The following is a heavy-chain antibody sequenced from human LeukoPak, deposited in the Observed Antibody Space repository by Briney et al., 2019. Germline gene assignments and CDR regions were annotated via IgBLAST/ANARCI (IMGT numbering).Heavy chain of an antibody. CDR3: ATDGGRDGYPFDY. J-gene: IGHJ4*02. Sequence: ASVKVSCKVSGYTLTELSMHWVRQAPGKGLEWMGGFDPEDGETIYAQKFQGRVTMTEDTSTDTAYVELSSLRSEDTAVYYCATDGGRDGYPFDYWGQGTLVIVSS. V-gene: IGHV1-24*01. CDR2: FDPEDGET. D-gene: IGHD5-24*01. CDR1: GYTLTELS.